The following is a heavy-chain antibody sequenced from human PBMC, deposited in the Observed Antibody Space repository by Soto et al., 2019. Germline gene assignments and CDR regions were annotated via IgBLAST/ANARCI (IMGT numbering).Heavy chain of an antibody. CDR1: GGSFVDYY. CDR3: ARGGDGSGTSDFDY. Sequence: SATLSLTCAVYGGSFVDYYWSWIRHPPGKGLEWSGEIKHRGRTDYNPSLKSRVTISVDTYKNQFSLKLSSVTAADTAVYYCARGGDGSGTSDFDYWGQGTLVTVSS. V-gene: IGHV4-34*01. D-gene: IGHD3-10*01. CDR2: IKHRGRT. J-gene: IGHJ4*02.